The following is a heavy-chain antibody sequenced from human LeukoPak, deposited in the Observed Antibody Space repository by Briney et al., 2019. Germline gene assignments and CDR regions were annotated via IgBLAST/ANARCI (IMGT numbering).Heavy chain of an antibody. Sequence: GASVKVSCKASGYTFTSYGISWVRQAPGQGLEWMGWISTYNGNTNYAQKLQGRVTMTTDTSTSTAYMELRSLRSDDTAVYYCARTRSLVVELTGYYYYYYMDVWGKGTTVTVSS. J-gene: IGHJ6*03. V-gene: IGHV1-18*01. CDR2: ISTYNGNT. D-gene: IGHD2-15*01. CDR3: ARTRSLVVELTGYYYYYYMDV. CDR1: GYTFTSYG.